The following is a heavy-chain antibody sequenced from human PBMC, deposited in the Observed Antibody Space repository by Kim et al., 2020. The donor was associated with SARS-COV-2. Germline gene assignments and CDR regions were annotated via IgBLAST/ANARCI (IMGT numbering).Heavy chain of an antibody. CDR2: INHSGST. Sequence: SETLSLTCAVYGGSFSGYYWSWIRQPPGKGLEWIGEINHSGSTNYNPSLQSRVTISVDTSKNQFSLKLSSVTAADTAVYYCARLGNLAIYSSRWYNYRGEGTLAAVSS. D-gene: IGHD6-13*01. J-gene: IGHJ4*02. V-gene: IGHV4-34*01. CDR3: ARLGNLAIYSSRWYNY. CDR1: GGSFSGYY.